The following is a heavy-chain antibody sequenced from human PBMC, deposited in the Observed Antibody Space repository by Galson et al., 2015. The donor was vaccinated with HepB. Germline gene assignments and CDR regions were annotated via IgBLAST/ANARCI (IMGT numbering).Heavy chain of an antibody. D-gene: IGHD6-6*01. J-gene: IGHJ6*03. CDR3: ARDKAVQLASYYHYCMDV. V-gene: IGHV4-61*02. CDR2: VYASGSS. CDR1: GGSLSSGTYY. Sequence: TLSLTCTVSGGSLSSGTYYWTWIRQPAGKGLEWIGRVYASGSSYYNPSLKSRVTMSVDTSKNQFSLKLSSVTAADTAVYYCARDKAVQLASYYHYCMDVWGKGTTVTVSS.